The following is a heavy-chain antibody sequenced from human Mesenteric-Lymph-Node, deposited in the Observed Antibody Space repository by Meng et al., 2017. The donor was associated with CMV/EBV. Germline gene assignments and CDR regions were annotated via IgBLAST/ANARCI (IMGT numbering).Heavy chain of an antibody. J-gene: IGHJ6*02. CDR1: GFTFGDDA. CDR2: IRSKAYGGTT. V-gene: IGHV3-49*04. Sequence: GGSLRLSCTASGFTFGDDALSWVRQAPGKGLEWVGFIRSKAYGGTTDYSASVTGRFTISRDDSKSIAYLQMNSLKTEDTAVYLCTRDKVYRIPAPVTTYHYYVMDVWGQGTPVTVSS. CDR3: TRDKVYRIPAPVTTYHYYVMDV. D-gene: IGHD6-13*01.